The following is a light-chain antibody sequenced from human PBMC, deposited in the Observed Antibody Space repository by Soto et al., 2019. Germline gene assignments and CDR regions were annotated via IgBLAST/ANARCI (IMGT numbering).Light chain of an antibody. CDR1: SSDVGGYNY. CDR3: SSYANNNNMLV. J-gene: IGLJ1*01. CDR2: EVT. V-gene: IGLV2-8*01. Sequence: QPALTQPPSASGSPGQSVTISCTGSSSDVGGYNYVSWYQQRPGKVPKVIIYEVTKRPAGVPDRFSGSKSGNTASLTVSGLQAEDEAEYFCSSYANNNNMLVFGTGTKVTVL.